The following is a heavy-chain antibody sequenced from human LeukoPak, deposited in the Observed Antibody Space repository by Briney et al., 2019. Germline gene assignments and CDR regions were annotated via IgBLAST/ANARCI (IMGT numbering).Heavy chain of an antibody. Sequence: PSETLSLTCIVSGGSISSSTYYWSWIRQPPGKGLEWIGEINHSGSTNYNPSLKSRVTISVDTSKNQFSLKLSSVTAADTAVYYCARGWGIQLWLLRSHYFDYWGQGTLVTVSS. J-gene: IGHJ4*02. CDR2: INHSGST. V-gene: IGHV4-39*07. CDR1: GGSISSSTYY. D-gene: IGHD5-18*01. CDR3: ARGWGIQLWLLRSHYFDY.